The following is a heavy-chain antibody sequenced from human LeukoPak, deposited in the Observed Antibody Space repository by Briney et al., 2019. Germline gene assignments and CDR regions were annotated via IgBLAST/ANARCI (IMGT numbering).Heavy chain of an antibody. CDR3: ARLGSSGWYEGGFDY. J-gene: IGHJ4*02. CDR1: GFTVSSNY. V-gene: IGHV3-66*01. CDR2: IYSGGST. Sequence: GGSLRLSCAASGFTVSSNYMSWVRQAPGKGLEWVSVIYSGGSTYYADSVKGRFTISRDNSKNTLYLLMNSLRAEDTAVYYCARLGSSGWYEGGFDYWGQGTLVTVSS. D-gene: IGHD6-19*01.